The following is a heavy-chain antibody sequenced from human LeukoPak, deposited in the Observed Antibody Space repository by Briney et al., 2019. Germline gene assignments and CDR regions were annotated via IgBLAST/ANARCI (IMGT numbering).Heavy chain of an antibody. Sequence: SETLSLTCTGSGGSISSYYWSWIRQPPGKGLEWIGYIYYSESTNYNPSLKSRVTISVDTSKNQFSLKLSSVTAADTAVYYCARGGSTGTNLNWVDPWGQGTLVTVSS. CDR3: ARGGSTGTNLNWVDP. CDR1: GGSISSYY. D-gene: IGHD1-1*01. J-gene: IGHJ5*02. CDR2: IYYSEST. V-gene: IGHV4-59*01.